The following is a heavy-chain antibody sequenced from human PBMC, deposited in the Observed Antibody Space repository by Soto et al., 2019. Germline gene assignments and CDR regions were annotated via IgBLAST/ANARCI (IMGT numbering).Heavy chain of an antibody. D-gene: IGHD1-1*01. J-gene: IGHJ6*02. Sequence: QVQLVQSGAEVKKPGSSVKVSCKASGGTFSSYAISWVRQAPGQGLEWMGGIIPIFGTANYAQKFQGRVTTPADESTSPAYMELSSLRSEDTAGYYCARIQGSHNSNDGEEYYYYGMDVWGQGTTVTVSS. CDR2: IIPIFGTA. V-gene: IGHV1-69*12. CDR1: GGTFSSYA. CDR3: ARIQGSHNSNDGEEYYYYGMDV.